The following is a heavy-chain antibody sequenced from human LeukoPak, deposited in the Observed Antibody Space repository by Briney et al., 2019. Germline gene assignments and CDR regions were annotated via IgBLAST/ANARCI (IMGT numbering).Heavy chain of an antibody. CDR1: GYTFTSYG. CDR2: ISAYNGNT. D-gene: IGHD3-16*02. CDR3: ARDPLYDYVWGSYRYPFRY. J-gene: IGHJ4*02. V-gene: IGHV1-18*04. Sequence: ASVKVSCKASGYTFTSYGISWVRQVPGQGLEWMGWISAYNGNTNYAQKLQGRVTMTTDTSTSTAYMELRSLRSDDTAVYYCARDPLYDYVWGSYRYPFRYWGQGTLVTVSS.